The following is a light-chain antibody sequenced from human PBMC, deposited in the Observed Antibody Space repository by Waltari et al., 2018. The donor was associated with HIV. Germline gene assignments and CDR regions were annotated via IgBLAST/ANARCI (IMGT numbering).Light chain of an antibody. CDR3: QVWDSSNEHEV. CDR1: NIGGKS. CDR2: YNS. V-gene: IGLV3-21*04. J-gene: IGLJ3*02. Sequence: SYVLTQPPSVSVAPGAEAIISCGAVNIGGKSVPLYKQQPGQSRVLVTSYNSDRPSGITDLISGSNSGHTATLTIPSVEAGDEATYYCQVWDSSNEHEVFGGGTELTVL.